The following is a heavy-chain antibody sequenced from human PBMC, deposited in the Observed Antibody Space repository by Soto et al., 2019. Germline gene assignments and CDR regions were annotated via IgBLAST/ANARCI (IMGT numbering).Heavy chain of an antibody. CDR1: GGSFSGYY. Sequence: PSETLSLTCAVYGGSFSGYYWSWIRQPPGKGLEWIGEINHSGSTNYNPSLKSRVTISVDTSKNQFSLKLSSVTAADTAVYYCARAIVVVPAAYYGMDVWGQGTTVTVS. J-gene: IGHJ6*02. CDR2: INHSGST. CDR3: ARAIVVVPAAYYGMDV. V-gene: IGHV4-34*01. D-gene: IGHD2-2*01.